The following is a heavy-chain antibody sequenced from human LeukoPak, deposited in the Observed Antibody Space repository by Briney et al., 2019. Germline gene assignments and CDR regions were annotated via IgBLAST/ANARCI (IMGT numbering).Heavy chain of an antibody. CDR3: ARELPFDY. CDR2: MRVDGSDI. CDR1: GFTFSSYG. J-gene: IGHJ4*02. Sequence: GGSLRLSCAASGFTFSSYGMHWVRQAPGKGLEWVANMRVDGSDIHYVDSVKGRFTISSDNARNALYLQMNTLRVEDTAVYYCARELPFDYWGQGTLVTVSS. V-gene: IGHV3-7*01. D-gene: IGHD2-15*01.